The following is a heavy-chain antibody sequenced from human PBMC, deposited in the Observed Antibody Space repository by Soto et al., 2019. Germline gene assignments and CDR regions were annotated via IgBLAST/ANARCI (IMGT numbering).Heavy chain of an antibody. J-gene: IGHJ4*02. Sequence: QVQLVQSGAEVKKPGSSVKVSCKASGGTFSSYAISWVRQAPGQGLEWMGGIIPIFDTANYAQKFQGRVTITADESTSTAYMELSSLRSEDTAVYYCARRGVATIGFEGRFDYWGQGTLVTVSS. CDR2: IIPIFDTA. D-gene: IGHD5-12*01. V-gene: IGHV1-69*12. CDR1: GGTFSSYA. CDR3: ARRGVATIGFEGRFDY.